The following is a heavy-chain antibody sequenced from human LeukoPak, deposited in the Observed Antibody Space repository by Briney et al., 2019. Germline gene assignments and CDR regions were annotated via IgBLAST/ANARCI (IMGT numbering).Heavy chain of an antibody. CDR1: GFTFSSYG. CDR2: IWYDGSNK. Sequence: GRSLRLSCAASGFTFSSYGMHWVRQAPGKGLEWVAVIWYDGSNKYYADSVKGRFTISRDNAKNTLYLQMNSLRAEDTAVYYCARAARHYSSGWYAFDYWGQGTLVTVSS. J-gene: IGHJ4*02. V-gene: IGHV3-33*01. D-gene: IGHD6-19*01. CDR3: ARAARHYSSGWYAFDY.